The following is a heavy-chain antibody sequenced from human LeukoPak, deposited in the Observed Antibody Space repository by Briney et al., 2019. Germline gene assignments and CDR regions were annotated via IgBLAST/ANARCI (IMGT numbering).Heavy chain of an antibody. J-gene: IGHJ5*02. V-gene: IGHV4-59*08. Sequence: SETLSLTCTVYGGSISSYSWSWIRQPPGKGLEWIGYIYYSGSTNYNPSLKSRVHISVDTAKNQFSLKLSSVTAADTAVYYCARHPHDWFDPWGQGTRVTVSS. CDR3: ARHPHDWFDP. CDR1: GGSISSYS. CDR2: IYYSGST.